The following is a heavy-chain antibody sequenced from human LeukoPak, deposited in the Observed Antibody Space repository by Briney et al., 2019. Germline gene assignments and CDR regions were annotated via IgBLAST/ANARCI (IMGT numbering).Heavy chain of an antibody. CDR2: INSDGSWT. CDR1: GFTFSSYA. Sequence: GGSLRLSCAASGFTFSSYAMSWVRQAPGKGLEWVSHINSDGSWTSYADSVKGRFTISKDNAKNMVYLQMNNLRAEDTAVYYCVSFYEAYWGRGTLVTVSS. D-gene: IGHD2/OR15-2a*01. V-gene: IGHV3-74*01. J-gene: IGHJ4*02. CDR3: VSFYEAY.